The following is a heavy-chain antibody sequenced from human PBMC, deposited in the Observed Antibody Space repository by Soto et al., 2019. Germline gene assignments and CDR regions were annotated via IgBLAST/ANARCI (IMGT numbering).Heavy chain of an antibody. J-gene: IGHJ4*02. D-gene: IGHD2-15*01. CDR3: ARGSGYCSGGSCFRSPFDY. Sequence: QVQLVESGGGVVQPGRSLRLSCAASGFTFSSYGMHWVRQAPGKGLEWVAVISYDGSNKYYADSVKGRFIISRDNSKNTLYLQMNSLRAEDTAVYYCARGSGYCSGGSCFRSPFDYWGQGTLVTVSS. CDR1: GFTFSSYG. CDR2: ISYDGSNK. V-gene: IGHV3-30*03.